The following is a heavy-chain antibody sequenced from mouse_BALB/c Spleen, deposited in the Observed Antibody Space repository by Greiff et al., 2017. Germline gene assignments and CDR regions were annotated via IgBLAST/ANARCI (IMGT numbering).Heavy chain of an antibody. Sequence: EVKLMESGPGLVKPSQSLSLTCTVTGYSITSDYAWNWIRQFPGNKLEWMGYISYSGSTSYNPSLKSRISITRDTSKNQFFLQLNSVTTEDTATYYCALTGRGFAYWGQGTLVTVSA. CDR1: GYSITSDYA. V-gene: IGHV3-2*02. J-gene: IGHJ3*01. CDR3: ALTGRGFAY. D-gene: IGHD4-1*01. CDR2: ISYSGST.